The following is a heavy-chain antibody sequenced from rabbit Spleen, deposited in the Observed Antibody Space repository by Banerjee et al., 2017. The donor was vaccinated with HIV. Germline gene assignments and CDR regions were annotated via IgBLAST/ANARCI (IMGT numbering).Heavy chain of an antibody. J-gene: IGHJ4*01. CDR1: GFSFSDRDV. CDR2: INTATGKA. Sequence: QEHLEESGGGLVKPETSLTLTCKASGFSFSDRDVMCWVRQAPGKGLEWIACINTATGKAVYASWAKGRFTISKTSSTTVTLQMTSLTAADTATYFCARDAGSGPYIDGYFDLWGPGTLVTVS. CDR3: ARDAGSGPYIDGYFDL. D-gene: IGHD8-1*01. V-gene: IGHV1S45*01.